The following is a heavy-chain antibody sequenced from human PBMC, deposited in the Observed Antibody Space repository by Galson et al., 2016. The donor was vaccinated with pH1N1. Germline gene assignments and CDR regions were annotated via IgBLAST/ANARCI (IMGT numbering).Heavy chain of an antibody. CDR3: ARRHKYFDTSGFQN. J-gene: IGHJ4*02. CDR1: GGPFSAYT. V-gene: IGHV1-69*13. CDR2: IIPIFGTP. D-gene: IGHD3-22*01. Sequence: SVKVSCKASGGPFSAYTINWVRQAPGQGLEWIGGIIPIFGTPTYAQKFQGRVTITADESSTTHYMELRSLRSEDTAIYSCARRHKYFDTSGFQNWGQGTLVTVSS.